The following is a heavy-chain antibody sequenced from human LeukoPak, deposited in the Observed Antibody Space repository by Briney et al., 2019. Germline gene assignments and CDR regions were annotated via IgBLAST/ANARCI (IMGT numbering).Heavy chain of an antibody. J-gene: IGHJ5*02. D-gene: IGHD2-2*01. CDR1: GGSISSYY. CDR3: ARFSCSSTSCLKGWFDP. V-gene: IGHV4-4*07. CDR2: IYTSGST. Sequence: PSETLSLTCTVSGGSISSYYWSWIRQPARKGLEWIGRIYTSGSTNYNPSLKSRVTMSVDTSKNQFSLKLSSVTAADTAVYYCARFSCSSTSCLKGWFDPWGQGTLVTVSS.